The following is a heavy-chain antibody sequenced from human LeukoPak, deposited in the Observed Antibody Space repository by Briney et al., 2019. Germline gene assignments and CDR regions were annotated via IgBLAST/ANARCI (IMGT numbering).Heavy chain of an antibody. V-gene: IGHV1-69*13. J-gene: IGHJ6*03. CDR2: IIPIFGTA. D-gene: IGHD3-9*01. CDR3: ARMSYDILTGYRDYYYYYMDV. Sequence: GASVKVSCKASGYTFSSYAISWVRQAPGQGLEWMGGIIPIFGTANYAQKFQGRVTITADESTSTAYMELSSLRSEDTAVYYCARMSYDILTGYRDYYYYYMDVWGKGTTVTVSS. CDR1: GYTFSSYA.